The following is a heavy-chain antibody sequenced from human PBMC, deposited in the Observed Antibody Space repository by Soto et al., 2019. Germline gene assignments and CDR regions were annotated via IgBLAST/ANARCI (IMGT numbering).Heavy chain of an antibody. CDR3: ARRVFP. Sequence: QVQLQESGPGLVKPSQTLSLTCTVSGGSISSGGYYWNWIRQHPGKGLEWIGYIYYIGSPYYNPSLKSRVTISLDPSKNQSSLTLTSVTAAATAVYYCARRVFPWGQGTLVTVSS. CDR1: GGSISSGGYY. J-gene: IGHJ5*02. V-gene: IGHV4-31*03. CDR2: IYYIGSP.